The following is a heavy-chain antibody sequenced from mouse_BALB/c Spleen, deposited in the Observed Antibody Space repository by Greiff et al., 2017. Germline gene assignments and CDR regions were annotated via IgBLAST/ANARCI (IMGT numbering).Heavy chain of an antibody. J-gene: IGHJ2*01. CDR2: ISTYYGDA. CDR1: GYTFTDYA. V-gene: IGHV1S137*01. Sequence: QVQLKESGAELVRPGVSVKISCKGSGYTFTDYAMHWVKQSHAKSLEWIGVISTYYGDASYNQKFKGKATMTVDKSSSTAYMELARLTSEDSAIYYCAREGNYPYFDYWGQGTTLTVSS. D-gene: IGHD2-1*01. CDR3: AREGNYPYFDY.